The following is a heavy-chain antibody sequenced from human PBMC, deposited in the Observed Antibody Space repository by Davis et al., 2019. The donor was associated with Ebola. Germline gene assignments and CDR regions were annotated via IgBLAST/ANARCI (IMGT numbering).Heavy chain of an antibody. CDR1: GFTLSSYG. Sequence: PGGSLRLSCAASGFTLSSYGMHWVRQAPGKGLEWVAVISYDGSNKYYADSVKGRFTISRDSSKNTLYLQMNSLRAEDTAVYYCAKAGGYNWKKRDFFDYWGQGTLVTVSS. CDR2: ISYDGSNK. J-gene: IGHJ4*02. D-gene: IGHD1-1*01. V-gene: IGHV3-30*18. CDR3: AKAGGYNWKKRDFFDY.